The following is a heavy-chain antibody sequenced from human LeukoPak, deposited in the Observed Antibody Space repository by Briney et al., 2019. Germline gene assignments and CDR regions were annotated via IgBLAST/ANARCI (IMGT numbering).Heavy chain of an antibody. CDR1: GYSFTNYW. CDR2: IYPGNSQT. J-gene: IGHJ5*02. CDR3: ARRSDFRNWFDP. Sequence: GESLKISCKAFGYSFTNYWIDWVRQMPGKGLEWMGNIYPGNSQTIYRPSFEGQVTISADRSISTAYLQWNSLKASDTAMYYCARRSDFRNWFDPWGLGTLVIVSA. V-gene: IGHV5-51*01. D-gene: IGHD2-21*02.